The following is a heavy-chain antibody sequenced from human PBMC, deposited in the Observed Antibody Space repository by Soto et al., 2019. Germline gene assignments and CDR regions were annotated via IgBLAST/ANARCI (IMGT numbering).Heavy chain of an antibody. CDR2: IIPSGTNT. CDR3: GRGHHSLDV. J-gene: IGHJ6*02. D-gene: IGHD4-4*01. Sequence: QVQLLESGGGVAKPGGSLRLSCAASGFTFSDHYMSWIRQAPGKGLEWVSYIIPSGTNTDYANSVKGRFTISRDNAENSLYLQMNSLRVEDTDLYYCGRGHHSLDVWGQGATVTVSS. V-gene: IGHV3-11*06. CDR1: GFTFSDHY.